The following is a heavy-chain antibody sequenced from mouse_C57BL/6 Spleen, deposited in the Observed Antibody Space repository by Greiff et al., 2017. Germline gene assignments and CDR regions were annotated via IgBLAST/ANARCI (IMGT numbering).Heavy chain of an antibody. Sequence: VQLQQSGAELVRPGASVTLSCKASGYTFTDYEMHWVKQTPVHGLEWIGAIDPETGGTSYNQKFKGKAILTADKSSSTAYMELRSLPSEDSAGYYSRAGGPAMDDWGKGTSVTVAS. J-gene: IGHJ4*01. D-gene: IGHD1-1*02. CDR1: GYTFTDYE. CDR2: IDPETGGT. V-gene: IGHV1-15*01. CDR3: RAGGPAMDD.